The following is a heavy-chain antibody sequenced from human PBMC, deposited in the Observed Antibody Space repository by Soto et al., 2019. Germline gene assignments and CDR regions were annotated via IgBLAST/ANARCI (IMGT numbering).Heavy chain of an antibody. V-gene: IGHV3-11*01. CDR2: ISATGETI. CDR3: ASQLLCSKRKYYFHC. Sequence: QVQLVESGGALVKPGGSLRLSCAASGFDFSDFYISWIRQAPGKGLEWVSFISATGETIYYAESVKGRFTISRDNAQKSLVLQMNSLRDEDTATYYCASQLLCSKRKYYFHCWGQGPLVTVS. CDR1: GFDFSDFY. D-gene: IGHD2-2*01. J-gene: IGHJ4*02.